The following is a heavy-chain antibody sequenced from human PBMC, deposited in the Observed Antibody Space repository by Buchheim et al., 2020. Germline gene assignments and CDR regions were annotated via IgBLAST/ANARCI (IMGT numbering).Heavy chain of an antibody. Sequence: QVQLVESGGGVVQPGRSLRLSCAASGFTFSSYAMHWVRQAPGKGLEWVAVISYDGSNKYYADSVNVRFTISRDNSKNTLNLQMNILRAEDTAVYYCARDLEGLTVLYYYGMDVWGQGTT. J-gene: IGHJ6*02. D-gene: IGHD4-11*01. V-gene: IGHV3-30*04. CDR1: GFTFSSYA. CDR2: ISYDGSNK. CDR3: ARDLEGLTVLYYYGMDV.